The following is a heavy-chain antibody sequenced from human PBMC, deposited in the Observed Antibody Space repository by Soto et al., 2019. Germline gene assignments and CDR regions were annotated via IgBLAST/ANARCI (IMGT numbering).Heavy chain of an antibody. CDR2: INPSGGST. Sequence: ASVKVSCKASGYTFTSYYMHWVRQAPGQGLEWMGIINPSGGSTSYAQKFQGRVTMTRDTSTSTVYMELSSLRSEDTAVYYCAAPNLAYCGGDCYSLQNYYYYYGMDVWGQGTTVTVS. CDR1: GYTFTSYY. J-gene: IGHJ6*02. V-gene: IGHV1-46*01. CDR3: AAPNLAYCGGDCYSLQNYYYYYGMDV. D-gene: IGHD2-21*02.